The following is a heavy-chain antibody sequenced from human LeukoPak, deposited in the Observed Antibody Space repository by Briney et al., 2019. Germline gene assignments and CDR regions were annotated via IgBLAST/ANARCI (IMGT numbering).Heavy chain of an antibody. D-gene: IGHD1-26*01. CDR1: GLTFSSSA. J-gene: IGHJ4*02. CDR3: TKGGSYAPLDY. Sequence: GGSLRLSCAASGLTFSSSAMTWVRQAPGKGLEWVSAISDSGGSTIYTDSVKGRFTISRDNSKNTLYLQMNTLRAEDTAVYYCTKGGSYAPLDYWGQGTLVTVSS. CDR2: ISDSGGST. V-gene: IGHV3-23*01.